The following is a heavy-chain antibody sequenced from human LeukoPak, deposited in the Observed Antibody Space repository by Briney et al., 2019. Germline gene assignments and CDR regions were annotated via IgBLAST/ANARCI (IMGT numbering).Heavy chain of an antibody. CDR2: IYYSGST. Sequence: PSETLSLTCTVSGGSISSSSYYWGWIRQPPGKGLEWIGSIYYSGSTYYNPSLKSRVTISVDTSKNQFSLKLSSVTAADTAVYYCARDRYCSSTSCLDDAFDIWGQGTMVTVSS. D-gene: IGHD2-2*01. CDR3: ARDRYCSSTSCLDDAFDI. J-gene: IGHJ3*02. V-gene: IGHV4-39*07. CDR1: GGSISSSSYY.